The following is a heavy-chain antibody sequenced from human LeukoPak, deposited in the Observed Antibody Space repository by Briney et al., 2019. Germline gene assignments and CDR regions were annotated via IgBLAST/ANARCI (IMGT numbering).Heavy chain of an antibody. Sequence: GGSLRLSCAASGFTFRSYGMHWVRQAPGKGLEWVAFIRYDGSNKYYADSVKGRFTISRDNSKNTLYLQMNSLRAEDTAVYYCAKAGPYYCDSSGSIDYWGHGTLVTVSS. CDR2: IRYDGSNK. V-gene: IGHV3-30*02. D-gene: IGHD3-22*01. CDR1: GFTFRSYG. CDR3: AKAGPYYCDSSGSIDY. J-gene: IGHJ4*01.